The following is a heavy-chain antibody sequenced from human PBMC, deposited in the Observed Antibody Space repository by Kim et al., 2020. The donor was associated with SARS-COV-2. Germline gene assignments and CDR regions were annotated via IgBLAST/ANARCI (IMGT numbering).Heavy chain of an antibody. J-gene: IGHJ5*02. CDR2: INAGNGNT. CDR3: ARDSASNAGEHRKLDP. CDR1: GYTFTSYA. Sequence: ASVKVSCKASGYTFTSYAMHWVRQAPGQRLEWMGWINAGNGNTKYSQKFQGRVTITRDTSASTAYMELSSLRSEDTAVYYCARDSASNAGEHRKLDPWGQGTLVTVSS. D-gene: IGHD3-10*01. V-gene: IGHV1-3*01.